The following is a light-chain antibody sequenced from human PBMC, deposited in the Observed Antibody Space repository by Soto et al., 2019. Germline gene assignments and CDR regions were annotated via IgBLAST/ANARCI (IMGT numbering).Light chain of an antibody. Sequence: EIVMTQSPATLSVSPGERATLSFRASQSVSSNLAWCQQKPGQAARLLIYAASTSATGIPARFSGSSSGTVSPPTITRLPSEDFAVYCCQQYNTRPRTFGGGTKVDIK. CDR3: QQYNTRPRT. CDR1: QSVSSN. J-gene: IGKJ4*01. CDR2: AAS. V-gene: IGKV3-15*01.